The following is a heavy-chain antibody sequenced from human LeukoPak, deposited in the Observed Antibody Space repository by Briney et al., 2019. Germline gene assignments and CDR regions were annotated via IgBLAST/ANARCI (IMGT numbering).Heavy chain of an antibody. Sequence: GGSLRLSCAASGFTFDDYAMHWVRQAPGKGLEWVSGISWNSGSIGYADSVKGRFTISRDNAKNSLYLQMNSLRAEDTALYYCAREGGRGVATITTWGYYYYYMDVWGKGTTVTVSS. CDR1: GFTFDDYA. CDR3: AREGGRGVATITTWGYYYYYMDV. J-gene: IGHJ6*03. CDR2: ISWNSGSI. D-gene: IGHD5-12*01. V-gene: IGHV3-9*01.